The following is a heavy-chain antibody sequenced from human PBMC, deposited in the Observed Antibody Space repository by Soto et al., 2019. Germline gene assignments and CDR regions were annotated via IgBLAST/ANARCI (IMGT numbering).Heavy chain of an antibody. Sequence: SETLSLTCAVSGGSISSSNWWSWVRQPPGKGLEWIGEIYHSGSTNYNPSLKSRVTISVDKSKNQFSLKLSSVTAADTAVYYCASDGSGNYSPVDYWGQGTLVTVSS. CDR3: ASDGSGNYSPVDY. J-gene: IGHJ4*02. CDR2: IYHSGST. V-gene: IGHV4-4*02. D-gene: IGHD3-10*01. CDR1: GGSISSSNW.